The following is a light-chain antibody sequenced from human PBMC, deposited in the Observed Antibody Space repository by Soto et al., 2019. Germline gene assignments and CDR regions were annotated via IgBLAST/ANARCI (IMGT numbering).Light chain of an antibody. V-gene: IGKV1-33*01. CDR2: AVS. Sequence: IQFTQSPASLSSSVPDTVTITCRASQDIDNYLNWYQHQPGKAPKLLIYAVSFLETGVPSRFSGRGSGTVFSLTINSLQADDFATYYCQQHDGRPTMTFGQGTRLEI. CDR1: QDIDNY. CDR3: QQHDGRPTMT. J-gene: IGKJ5*01.